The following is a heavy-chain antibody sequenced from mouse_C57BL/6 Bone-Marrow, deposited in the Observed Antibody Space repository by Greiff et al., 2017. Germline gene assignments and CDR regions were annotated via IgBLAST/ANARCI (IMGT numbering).Heavy chain of an antibody. D-gene: IGHD2-5*01. CDR3: ARSTYSNYRYYYAMDY. CDR2: IDPNSGGT. V-gene: IGHV1-72*01. Sequence: VQLQQPGAELVKPGASVKLSCKASGYTFTSYWMHWVKQRPGRGLEWIGRIDPNSGGTKYNEKFKSKTTLTVDKPSSTAYMQLSSLTSEDSAVYYCARSTYSNYRYYYAMDYWGQGTSVTVSS. CDR1: GYTFTSYW. J-gene: IGHJ4*01.